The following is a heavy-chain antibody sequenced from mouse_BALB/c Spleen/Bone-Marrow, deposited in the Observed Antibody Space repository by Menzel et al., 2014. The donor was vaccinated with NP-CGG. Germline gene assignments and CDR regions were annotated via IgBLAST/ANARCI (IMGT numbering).Heavy chain of an antibody. CDR3: AREAYRYDLFDY. CDR1: GYTFTDYW. J-gene: IGHJ2*01. Sequence: QVQLQQSGAELVMPGASVKMSCKASGYTFTDYWMHWVKQRPGQGLEWIGAIDTSDSYTSYNQKFKGKATLTVDESSSTAYMQLSSLTSEDSAVYYCAREAYRYDLFDYWGQGTTLTVSS. V-gene: IGHV1-69*01. CDR2: IDTSDSYT. D-gene: IGHD2-14*01.